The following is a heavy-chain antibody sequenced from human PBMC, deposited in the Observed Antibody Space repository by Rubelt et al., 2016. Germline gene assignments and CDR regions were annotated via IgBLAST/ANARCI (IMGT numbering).Heavy chain of an antibody. CDR2: ISGSGCT. CDR3: AKRGPWLRLDY. CDR1: GFTFSSYS. V-gene: IGHV3-23*04. J-gene: IGHJ4*02. D-gene: IGHD5-12*01. Sequence: EVQLVESGGGLVQPGGSLRLSCAASGFTFSSYSMNWVRQAPGKGLEWVSAISGSGCTYYAYAVEGRFTISRDNSKNTLYLQMNSMRAEDTAVYYCAKRGPWLRLDYWGQGTLVTVSS.